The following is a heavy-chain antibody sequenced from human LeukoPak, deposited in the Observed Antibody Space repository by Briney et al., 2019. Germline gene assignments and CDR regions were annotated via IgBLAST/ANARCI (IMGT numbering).Heavy chain of an antibody. J-gene: IGHJ4*02. D-gene: IGHD1-26*01. CDR1: GFTFSSYA. V-gene: IGHV3-7*01. CDR3: ARGSSGRYFQFIDY. Sequence: GGSLRLSCAASGFTFSSYAMSWVRQAPEKGLEWVASIKQDGSEKYYLDSVKGRFTISRDNAKNSVYLQMDSLRAEDTAVYYCARGSSGRYFQFIDYWGQGTQVTVSS. CDR2: IKQDGSEK.